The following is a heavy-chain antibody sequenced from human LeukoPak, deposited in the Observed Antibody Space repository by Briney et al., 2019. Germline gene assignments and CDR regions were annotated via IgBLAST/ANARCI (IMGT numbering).Heavy chain of an antibody. V-gene: IGHV3-21*01. D-gene: IGHD6-6*01. CDR3: ARDRVIRIAARPPLDY. J-gene: IGHJ4*02. Sequence: GGSLRLSCAASGFTFSSYSMNWVRQAPGKGLEWVSSISSSSSYIYYADLVKGRFTISRDNAKNSLYLQMNSLRAEDTAVYYCARDRVIRIAARPPLDYWGQGTLVTVSS. CDR2: ISSSSSYI. CDR1: GFTFSSYS.